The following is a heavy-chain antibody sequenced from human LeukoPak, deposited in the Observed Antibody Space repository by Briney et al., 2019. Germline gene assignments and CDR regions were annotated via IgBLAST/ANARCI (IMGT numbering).Heavy chain of an antibody. CDR2: PYFRSKWYN. J-gene: IGHJ6*02. D-gene: IGHD2-2*01. V-gene: IGHV6-1*01. CDR3: AKGYCRNTSCYAFEYYYGMDV. CDR1: GDSVSSNSAA. Sequence: SRTLSLTCTISGDSVSSNSAAWNWIRQSPSRGLEWLGRPYFRSKWYNDYALSVKSRITINPDTSKNQFSLQLNSVTPEDTAVYYCAKGYCRNTSCYAFEYYYGMDVWGQGATVTVSS.